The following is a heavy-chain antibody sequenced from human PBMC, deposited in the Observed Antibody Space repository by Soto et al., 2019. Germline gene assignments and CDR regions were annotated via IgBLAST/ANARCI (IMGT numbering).Heavy chain of an antibody. V-gene: IGHV3-30-3*01. CDR2: ISYDGSNK. Sequence: SLRLSCAASGFTFSSYAMHWVRQAPGKGLEWVAVISYDGSNKYYADSVKGRFTISRDNSKNTLYLQMNSLRAEDTAVYYCARGRRRSRYSSSEGGYNWFDPWGQGTLVTVSS. CDR1: GFTFSSYA. J-gene: IGHJ5*02. CDR3: ARGRRRSRYSSSEGGYNWFDP. D-gene: IGHD6-6*01.